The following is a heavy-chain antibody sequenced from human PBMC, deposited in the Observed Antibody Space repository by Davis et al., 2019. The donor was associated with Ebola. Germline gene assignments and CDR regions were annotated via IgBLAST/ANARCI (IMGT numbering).Heavy chain of an antibody. J-gene: IGHJ4*02. CDR1: GGSISGSY. CDR2: NYFDWNT. V-gene: IGHV4-59*12. Sequence: SEPLSLTCTVPGGSISGSYWGWVRQPPGKSLEWNGNNYFDWNTYYHPSLRSRVLISVDTSRNQFSLKLNSVTAADTAVYYCTTGHPYYDILTGYFMTSFDYWGQGTLVTVSS. D-gene: IGHD3-9*01. CDR3: TTGHPYYDILTGYFMTSFDY.